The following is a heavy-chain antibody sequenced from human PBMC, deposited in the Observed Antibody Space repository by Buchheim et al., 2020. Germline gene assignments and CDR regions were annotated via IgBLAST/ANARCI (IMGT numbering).Heavy chain of an antibody. CDR3: ARHSGAWPHYFDY. CDR1: GGSISTYF. V-gene: IGHV4-59*08. CDR2: SHYSEST. Sequence: QVQLQESGPGLVKPSETLSLTCFVSGGSISTYFWSWLRQPPGKGLEWIAFSHYSESTKYHPSLKNRVTMSVDRSRNQFSLKMTSVTAADTAVYYCARHSGAWPHYFDYWRQGAL. D-gene: IGHD6-25*01. J-gene: IGHJ4*02.